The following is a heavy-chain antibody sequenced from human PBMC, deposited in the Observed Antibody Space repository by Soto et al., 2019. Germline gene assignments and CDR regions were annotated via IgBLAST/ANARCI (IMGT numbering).Heavy chain of an antibody. V-gene: IGHV1-8*01. CDR3: ATVSAWQFYFFMAV. Sequence: ASVKVSCKASGYTFTNYDINWVRQATGQGLEWMGWMNPNSGDTGYAQNFQGRVTMTRNTSISTAYMELSSLRSEDTAVYYCATVSAWQFYFFMAVGGKGTRVTVSS. CDR1: GYTFTNYD. J-gene: IGHJ6*03. CDR2: MNPNSGDT. D-gene: IGHD6-19*01.